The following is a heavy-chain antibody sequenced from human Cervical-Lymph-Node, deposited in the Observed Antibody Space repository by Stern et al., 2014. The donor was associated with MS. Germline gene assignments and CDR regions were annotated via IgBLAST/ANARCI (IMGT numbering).Heavy chain of an antibody. CDR1: GFSLTTSGVG. V-gene: IGHV2-5*02. CDR2: IYWEDDK. J-gene: IGHJ4*02. Sequence: QVPLKESGPTLVKPTQTLTLTCTFSGFSLTTSGVGVGWIRQPPGKALEWLALIYWEDDKRYSPSLKSRLTISKDTSKNQVVLTMTNVDPVDTATYYCAHRIFGSEMTRWGQGTLVTVSS. CDR3: AHRIFGSEMTR. D-gene: IGHD3-3*01.